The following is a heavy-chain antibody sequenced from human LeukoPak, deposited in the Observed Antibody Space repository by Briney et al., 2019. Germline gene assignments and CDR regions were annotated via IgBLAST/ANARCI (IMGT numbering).Heavy chain of an antibody. CDR2: VLHKGSGGTT. D-gene: IGHD3-10*01. Sequence: GGSLRLSCVVSGLTFSDAWMTWVRQAPGKGLEWVGRVLHKGSGGTTDYAAPVQGRFTISRDDSKDTLYLEMNSLKSEDTAVYYCSWIRGALGFYFIDVWGKGTTVTISS. J-gene: IGHJ6*03. CDR1: GLTFSDAW. CDR3: SWIRGALGFYFIDV. V-gene: IGHV3-15*01.